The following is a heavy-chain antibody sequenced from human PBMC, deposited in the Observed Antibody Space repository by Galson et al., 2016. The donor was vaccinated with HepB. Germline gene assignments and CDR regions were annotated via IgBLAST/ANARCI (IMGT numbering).Heavy chain of an antibody. V-gene: IGHV1-8*01. Sequence: SVKVSCKASVNTFTSYDINWVRQATGQGLEWMGWLNPDSGDTDYARNFQGRVTMTRNTSIGTAYMELSSLRSEDTAVYYCARLNSGTAAFDIWGQGTMVTVSS. CDR2: LNPDSGDT. CDR1: VNTFTSYD. J-gene: IGHJ3*02. D-gene: IGHD1-26*01. CDR3: ARLNSGTAAFDI.